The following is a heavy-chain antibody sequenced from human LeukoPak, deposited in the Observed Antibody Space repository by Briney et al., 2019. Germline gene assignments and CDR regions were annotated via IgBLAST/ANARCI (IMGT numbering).Heavy chain of an antibody. V-gene: IGHV3-33*01. D-gene: IGHD2-21*02. Sequence: GGSLRLSCAASGFTFSSYGTHWVRQAPGKGLEWVAVIWYDGSNKYYADSVKGRFTISRDNSKNTLYLQMNSLRAEDTAVYYCARSDYCGGDCYEIGYFDLWGRGTLVTVSS. CDR2: IWYDGSNK. CDR1: GFTFSSYG. J-gene: IGHJ2*01. CDR3: ARSDYCGGDCYEIGYFDL.